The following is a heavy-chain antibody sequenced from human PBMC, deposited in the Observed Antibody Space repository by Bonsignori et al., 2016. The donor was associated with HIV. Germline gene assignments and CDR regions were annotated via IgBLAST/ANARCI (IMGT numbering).Heavy chain of an antibody. D-gene: IGHD3-16*01. CDR2: MNPYNGKT. V-gene: IGHV1-8*01. Sequence: WVRQAPGQGLEWLGWMNPYNGKTGFAQKFQGRLTMASSNSINTVYLELSGLRSDDTAVYYCTRGGDFDYWGQGSPVTVSS. CDR3: TRGGDFDY. J-gene: IGHJ4*02.